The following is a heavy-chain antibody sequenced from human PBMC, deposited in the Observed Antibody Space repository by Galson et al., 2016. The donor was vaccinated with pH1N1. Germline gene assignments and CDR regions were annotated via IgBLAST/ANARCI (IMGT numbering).Heavy chain of an antibody. CDR3: AGENSEGFDY. V-gene: IGHV3-20*04. Sequence: SLRLSCAASGFTFDDHGMSWVRQVPRKGLESVCGINWNGGRKECGDSVKGRFTISRDNAKNFVYLQMNSLRVEDTALYYCAGENSEGFDYWGQGTLVTVSS. D-gene: IGHD4-23*01. J-gene: IGHJ4*02. CDR1: GFTFDDHG. CDR2: INWNGGRK.